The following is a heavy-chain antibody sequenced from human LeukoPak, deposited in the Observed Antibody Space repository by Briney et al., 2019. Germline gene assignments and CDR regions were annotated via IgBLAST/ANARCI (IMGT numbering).Heavy chain of an antibody. CDR3: AREADTTLVSPFGY. CDR2: ISGTGTNT. V-gene: IGHV3-23*01. CDR1: GFTFSSYA. Sequence: GGSLRLSCAVSGFTFSSYAMSWVRQAPGKGLEWVSTISGTGTNTYYADSVKGRFTISRDNSRNSVYLQIDNLSAEDSAVYYCAREADTTLVSPFGYWGQGTLVTVSS. J-gene: IGHJ4*02. D-gene: IGHD5-18*01.